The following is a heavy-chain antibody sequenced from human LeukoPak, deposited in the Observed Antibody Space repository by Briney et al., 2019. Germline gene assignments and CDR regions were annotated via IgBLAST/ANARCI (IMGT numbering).Heavy chain of an antibody. Sequence: GGSLRLSCAASGFTISGFWMHWVRQVPGEGLVWVSRINSDGSSTSYADSVKGRFTISRDNAKNTLYLQMNSLRAEDTAVYYCAREGLRGYSYGFDYWGQGTLVTVSS. J-gene: IGHJ4*02. V-gene: IGHV3-74*01. CDR3: AREGLRGYSYGFDY. CDR1: GFTISGFW. D-gene: IGHD5-18*01. CDR2: INSDGSST.